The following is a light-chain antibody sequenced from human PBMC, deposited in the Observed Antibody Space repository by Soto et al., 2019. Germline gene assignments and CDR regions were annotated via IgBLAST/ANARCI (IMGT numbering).Light chain of an antibody. V-gene: IGLV2-23*02. J-gene: IGLJ2*01. Sequence: QSVLTQPASVSGSPGQSITISCTGTNSDVGNYNHVSWYQQHPGKAPKLMIYEVSEWPSGVSNRFSGSKSGNTASLTISGLQAEDEADYYCCSFARSSTWIFGGGTKLTVL. CDR1: NSDVGNYNH. CDR3: CSFARSSTWI. CDR2: EVS.